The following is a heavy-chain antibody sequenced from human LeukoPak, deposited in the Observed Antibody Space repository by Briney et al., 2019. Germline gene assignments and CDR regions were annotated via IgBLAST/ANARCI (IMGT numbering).Heavy chain of an antibody. V-gene: IGHV1-2*02. CDR1: GYTFTGYY. CDR2: INPNSGGT. J-gene: IGHJ3*02. Sequence: ASVKVSCKASGYTFTGYYMHWVRQAPGQGLEWMGWINPNSGGTNYAQKLQGRVTMTTDTSTSTAYMELRSLRSDDTAVYYCARVYGSGSYRGAFDIWGQGTMVTVSS. D-gene: IGHD3-10*01. CDR3: ARVYGSGSYRGAFDI.